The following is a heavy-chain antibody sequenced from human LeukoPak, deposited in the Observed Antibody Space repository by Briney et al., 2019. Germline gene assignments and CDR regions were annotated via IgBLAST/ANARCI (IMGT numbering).Heavy chain of an antibody. V-gene: IGHV1-8*01. J-gene: IGHJ4*02. CDR2: ISPGTGKT. D-gene: IGHD6-19*01. CDR3: ARVFGQWLAVD. CDR1: GYTLTTDD. Sequence: GSSVKVSCKASGYTLTTDDINWVRQASGRGLEWMGLISPGTGKTRYPQKFQDRVTMTRDTSINTVYMELSSLRSEDTAIYYCARVFGQWLAVDWGQGTPVIVSS.